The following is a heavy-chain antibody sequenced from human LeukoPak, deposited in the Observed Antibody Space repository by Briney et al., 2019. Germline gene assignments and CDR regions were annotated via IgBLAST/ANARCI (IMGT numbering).Heavy chain of an antibody. D-gene: IGHD3-3*01. J-gene: IGHJ4*02. CDR2: ISGSGDTS. Sequence: GGSLRLSCAASGFTFSSYPMTWVRQAPGEGREWVSTISGSGDTSFYADSVKGRFTISRDSSRNTLYLQMNSLTAEDTTVYYCVKAPLRGYYFWSGLSSFDCWGQGTLVTVSS. CDR1: GFTFSSYP. V-gene: IGHV3-23*01. CDR3: VKAPLRGYYFWSGLSSFDC.